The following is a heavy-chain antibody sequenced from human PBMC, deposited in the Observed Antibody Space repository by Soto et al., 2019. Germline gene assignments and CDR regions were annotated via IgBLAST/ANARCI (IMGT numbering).Heavy chain of an antibody. Sequence: SETNSVTCTVSEGTIGDHDVSWIRQTPGKGLEWIGYIYYSGSTNYNPSLKSRVTISVDTSKNQFSLKLSSVTAADTAVYYCARGGYYGSGSYYSLGMDVWGQGTTVTVSS. J-gene: IGHJ6*02. V-gene: IGHV4-59*11. D-gene: IGHD3-10*01. CDR1: EGTIGDHD. CDR3: ARGGYYGSGSYYSLGMDV. CDR2: IYYSGST.